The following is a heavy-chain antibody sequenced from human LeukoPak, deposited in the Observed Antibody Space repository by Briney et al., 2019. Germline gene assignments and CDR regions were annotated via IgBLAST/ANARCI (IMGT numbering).Heavy chain of an antibody. D-gene: IGHD6-19*01. V-gene: IGHV3-30-3*01. CDR3: ARSPRGNSSGWYNWFDP. CDR2: ISYDGSNK. J-gene: IGHJ5*02. CDR1: GFTFSSYA. Sequence: GGSLRLSCAASGFTFSSYAMHWVRQAPGKGLEWVAVISYDGSNKYYADSVKGRFTISRDNSKNTLYLQMNSLRAEDTAVYYCARSPRGNSSGWYNWFDPWGQGTLVTVSS.